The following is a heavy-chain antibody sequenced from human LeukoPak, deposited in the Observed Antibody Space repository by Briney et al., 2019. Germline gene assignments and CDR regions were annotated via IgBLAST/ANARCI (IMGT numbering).Heavy chain of an antibody. V-gene: IGHV4-61*02. J-gene: IGHJ5*02. D-gene: IGHD3-10*01. CDR1: GGSISSGSYY. CDR3: AREGDTMVRGVPGGNWFDP. Sequence: SETLSLTCTVSGGSISSGSYYWSWIRQPAGKGLEWIGRIYTSGSTNYNPSLKSRVTISVDTSKNQFSLKLSSVTAADTAVYYCAREGDTMVRGVPGGNWFDPWGQGTLVTVSS. CDR2: IYTSGST.